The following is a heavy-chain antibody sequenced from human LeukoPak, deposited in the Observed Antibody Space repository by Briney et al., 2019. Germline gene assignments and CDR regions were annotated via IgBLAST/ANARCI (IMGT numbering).Heavy chain of an antibody. V-gene: IGHV3-23*01. CDR1: GFTFSSYA. D-gene: IGHD6-13*01. Sequence: GGSLRLSCAASGFTFSSYAMSWVRQAPGKGLEWVSAISGSGGSIYYADSVKGRFTISRDNSKNTLYLQMNSLRAEDTAVYYCAKDRALANYGSSWYFGAFDIWGQGTMVTVSS. J-gene: IGHJ3*02. CDR3: AKDRALANYGSSWYFGAFDI. CDR2: ISGSGGSI.